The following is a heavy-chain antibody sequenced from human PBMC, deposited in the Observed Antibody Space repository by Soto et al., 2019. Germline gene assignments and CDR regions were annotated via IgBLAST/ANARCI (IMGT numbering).Heavy chain of an antibody. CDR3: ARVVSYCTNGVCYRHFDY. D-gene: IGHD2-8*01. J-gene: IGHJ4*02. CDR2: IYYSGST. Sequence: QVQLQESGPGLVKPSQTLSLTCTVSGGSISSGDYYWSWIRQPPGKGLEWIGYIYYSGSTYYSPSLKSRVTISVDTSKNQFSLRLYSVTAADTAVYYCARVVSYCTNGVCYRHFDYWGQGTLVTVSS. CDR1: GGSISSGDYY. V-gene: IGHV4-30-4*01.